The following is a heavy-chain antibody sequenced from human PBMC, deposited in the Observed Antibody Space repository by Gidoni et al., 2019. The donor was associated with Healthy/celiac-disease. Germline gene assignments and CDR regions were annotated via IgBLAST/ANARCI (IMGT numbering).Heavy chain of an antibody. Sequence: QVQLQESGSGLVKPSETLSLTCTRAGGSISSYYWSWIRPPAGKGLEWLGRIYTSGSTNYNPALKSRITMSVDTSKNQFSLKLSSVTAADTAVYYCAGYENNGAFDIWGQGTMVTVSS. D-gene: IGHD1-20*01. CDR2: IYTSGST. CDR1: GGSISSYY. CDR3: AGYENNGAFDI. V-gene: IGHV4-4*07. J-gene: IGHJ3*02.